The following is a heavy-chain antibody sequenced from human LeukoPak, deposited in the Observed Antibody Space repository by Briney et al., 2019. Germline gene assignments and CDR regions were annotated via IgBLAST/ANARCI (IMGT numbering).Heavy chain of an antibody. J-gene: IGHJ4*02. Sequence: SETLSLTCAVSGGSISSGGYSWSWIRQPPGKGLEWVGYISYSESTNYNPSLKSRVTISVDTSKNQFSLKLSSVTAADTAIYYCARDGRAGSLFAYWGQGTLVTVSS. D-gene: IGHD6-19*01. CDR3: ARDGRAGSLFAY. CDR2: ISYSEST. CDR1: GGSISSGGYS. V-gene: IGHV4-61*08.